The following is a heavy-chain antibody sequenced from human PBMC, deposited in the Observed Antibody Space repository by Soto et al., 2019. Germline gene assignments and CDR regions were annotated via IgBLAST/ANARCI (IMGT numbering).Heavy chain of an antibody. V-gene: IGHV3-30-3*01. D-gene: IGHD6-13*01. CDR3: ARKGQMAAGGGPEV. CDR1: GFTFSSYA. Sequence: QGQLVESGGGVVQPGRSLRLSCAAAGFTFSSYAMHWVRQAPGQGPEWVAVISYDGSNKYYADSVKGRFTISRDNSKNTLYLQMTSLSAEDAAVDYCARKGQMAAGGGPEVWGQGTRVTVSS. J-gene: IGHJ6*02. CDR2: ISYDGSNK.